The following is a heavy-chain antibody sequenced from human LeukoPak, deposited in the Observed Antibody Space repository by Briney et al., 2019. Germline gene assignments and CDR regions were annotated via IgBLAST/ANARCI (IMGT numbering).Heavy chain of an antibody. CDR2: IKPDGSGT. CDR3: AKDAVYGSGSVDY. J-gene: IGHJ4*02. V-gene: IGHV3-74*01. Sequence: GGSLRLSCAASGFTFSNYWMHWVRQAPGKGLVWVSRIKPDGSGTSYVDSVKGRFTISRDNAKSTLYLQMNSLGAEDTAVYYCAKDAVYGSGSVDYWGQGALITVSS. CDR1: GFTFSNYW. D-gene: IGHD3-10*01.